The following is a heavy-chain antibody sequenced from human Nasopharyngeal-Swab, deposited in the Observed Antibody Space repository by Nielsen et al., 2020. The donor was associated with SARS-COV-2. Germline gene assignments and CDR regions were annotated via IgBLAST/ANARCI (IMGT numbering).Heavy chain of an antibody. CDR1: GYTFTGYY. D-gene: IGHD3-16*01. CDR3: ARTSFLRAYWYFDL. CDR2: INPNSGGT. Sequence: ASVKVSCKASGYTFTGYYMHWVRQAPGQGLEWMGWINPNSGGTNYAQKFQGRVTMTRDTSISTAYMELSRLRSDDTAVYYCARTSFLRAYWYFDLWGRGTLVTVSS. J-gene: IGHJ2*01. V-gene: IGHV1-2*02.